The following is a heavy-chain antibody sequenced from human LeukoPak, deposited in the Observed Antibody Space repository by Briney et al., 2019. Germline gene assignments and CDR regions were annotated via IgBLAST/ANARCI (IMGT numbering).Heavy chain of an antibody. V-gene: IGHV3-30*18. CDR3: AKDASSWNWFDP. D-gene: IGHD6-13*01. J-gene: IGHJ5*02. Sequence: GGSLRLSCAASGFTFSSYGMHGVRDAPGKGLEGGAVISYDGSNKYYADSVKGRFTISRDNSKNTLYLQMNSLRAEDTAVYYCAKDASSWNWFDPWGQGTLVTVSS. CDR1: GFTFSSYG. CDR2: ISYDGSNK.